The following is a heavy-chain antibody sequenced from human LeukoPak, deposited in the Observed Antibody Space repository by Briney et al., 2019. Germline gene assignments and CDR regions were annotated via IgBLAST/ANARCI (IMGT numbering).Heavy chain of an antibody. CDR1: GFTFDDYA. V-gene: IGHV3-9*03. Sequence: GGSLRLSCAASGFTFDDYAMHWVRQAPGKGLEWVSGISWNSGSIGYADSVKGRFTISRDNAKNSLYLQMNCLRAEDMALYYCAKGGGGTNYYYMDVWGKGTTVTVSS. D-gene: IGHD1-1*01. CDR3: AKGGGGTNYYYMDV. CDR2: ISWNSGSI. J-gene: IGHJ6*03.